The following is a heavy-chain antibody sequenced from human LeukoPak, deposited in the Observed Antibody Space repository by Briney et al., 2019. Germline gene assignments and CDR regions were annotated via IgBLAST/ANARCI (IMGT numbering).Heavy chain of an antibody. CDR2: IIPIFGTA. J-gene: IGHJ5*02. V-gene: IGHV1-69*13. CDR1: GYTFTSYY. CDR3: ARVRISYGGILKRWFDP. D-gene: IGHD4-23*01. Sequence: SVKVSCKASGYTFTSYYMHWVRQAPGQGLEWMGGIIPIFGTANYAQKFQGRVTITADESTSTAYMELSSLRSEDTAVYYCARVRISYGGILKRWFDPWGQGTLVTVSS.